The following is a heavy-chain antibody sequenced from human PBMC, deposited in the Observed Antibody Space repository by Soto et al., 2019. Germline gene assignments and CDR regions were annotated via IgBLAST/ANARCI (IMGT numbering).Heavy chain of an antibody. CDR3: AKGGSFDS. V-gene: IGHV3-30*18. D-gene: IGHD3-10*01. Sequence: SLRLSCAASGFTFSTYGLHWVRQAPGKGLEWVSLITSDANSKFYADSVKGRFTISRDNSKNTLYLQMNSLRPDDTAVYYCAKGGSFDSWGQGTLVTVSS. CDR2: ITSDANSK. CDR1: GFTFSTYG. J-gene: IGHJ4*02.